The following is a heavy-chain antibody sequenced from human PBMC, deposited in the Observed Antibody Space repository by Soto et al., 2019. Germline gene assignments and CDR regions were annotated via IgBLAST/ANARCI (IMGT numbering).Heavy chain of an antibody. J-gene: IGHJ5*02. V-gene: IGHV3-48*01. CDR2: FSSSGSPI. Sequence: EVQLVESGGGLVQPGGSLRLSCAASGFTLSYYSMNWVRQTPGKGLEWVLPFSSSGSPIYYVDSVKGRFTISRDNAKNSVYLQMDSLRVEDTAVYYCARQGPHGDIDLWGQGTLVTVSS. D-gene: IGHD2-21*02. CDR1: GFTLSYYS. CDR3: ARQGPHGDIDL.